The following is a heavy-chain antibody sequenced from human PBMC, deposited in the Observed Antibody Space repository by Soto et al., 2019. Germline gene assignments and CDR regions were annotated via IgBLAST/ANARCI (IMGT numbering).Heavy chain of an antibody. D-gene: IGHD3-22*01. V-gene: IGHV5-51*01. CDR3: ARHRYYYDSNGYYSARYAYDI. J-gene: IGHJ3*02. Sequence: PGESLKISCKGSGYSFTSYWIGWVRQMPGKGLEWMGIIYPGDSDTRYSPSFQGQVTISADKSISTAYLQWSSLKASDTAMYYCARHRYYYDSNGYYSARYAYDIWGQGTMVTVSS. CDR2: IYPGDSDT. CDR1: GYSFTSYW.